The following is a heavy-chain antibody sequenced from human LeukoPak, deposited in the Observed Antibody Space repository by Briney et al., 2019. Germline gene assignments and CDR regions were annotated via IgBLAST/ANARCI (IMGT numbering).Heavy chain of an antibody. CDR1: GYSFTSYW. D-gene: IGHD6-13*01. CDR2: IDPSDSYT. V-gene: IGHV5-10-1*01. CDR3: ARLISGSFLLGGDWFDP. Sequence: GESLKISCKGSGYSFTSYWISWVRQMPGKGLEWMGRIDPSDSYTNYSPSFQGHVTIPADKSISTAYLQWSSLKASDTAMYYCARLISGSFLLGGDWFDPWGQGTLVTVSS. J-gene: IGHJ5*02.